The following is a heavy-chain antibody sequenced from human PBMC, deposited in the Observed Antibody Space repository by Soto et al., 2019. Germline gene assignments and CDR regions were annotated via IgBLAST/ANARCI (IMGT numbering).Heavy chain of an antibody. D-gene: IGHD3-22*01. CDR3: TTVLSNGYYNSDS. Sequence: EGSLRLSCAASGITFSNAWLSWARQAPGTGLEWVGRIKGEADGGTTDYAAPVKGRITISRDHSKDTLYLQITSLTTEYPAVYYCTTVLSNGYYNSDSWGQGT. V-gene: IGHV3-15*01. J-gene: IGHJ4*02. CDR1: GITFSNAW. CDR2: IKGEADGGTT.